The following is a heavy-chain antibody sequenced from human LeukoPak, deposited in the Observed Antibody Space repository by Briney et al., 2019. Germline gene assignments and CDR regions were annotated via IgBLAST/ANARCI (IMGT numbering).Heavy chain of an antibody. V-gene: IGHV4-61*02. CDR2: IYTSGST. J-gene: IGHJ4*02. CDR3: AATWLRRGTYYFDY. Sequence: SQTLSLTCTVSGGSISSGSYYWSWIRQPAGKGLEWIGRIYTSGSTNYNPSLKSRVTISVDTSKNQFSLKLSSVTAADTAVYYCAATWLRRGTYYFDYWGQGTLVTVSS. D-gene: IGHD5-12*01. CDR1: GGSISSGSYY.